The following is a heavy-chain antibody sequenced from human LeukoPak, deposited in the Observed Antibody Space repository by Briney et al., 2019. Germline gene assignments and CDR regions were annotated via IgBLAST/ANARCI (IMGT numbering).Heavy chain of an antibody. CDR1: GGSIYGSVYY. V-gene: IGHV4-39*01. CDR3: ARHSGSGYYSYFYTMDV. J-gene: IGHJ6*02. Sequence: PSETLSLTCTVSGGSIYGSVYYWGWIRQSPGKGLEWIGTVYYTGSTYYNPSLKSRVIISVDTSKNQFSLKLTSVTAADTAVYYCARHSGSGYYSYFYTMDVWGQVATVTVSS. CDR2: VYYTGST. D-gene: IGHD3-22*01.